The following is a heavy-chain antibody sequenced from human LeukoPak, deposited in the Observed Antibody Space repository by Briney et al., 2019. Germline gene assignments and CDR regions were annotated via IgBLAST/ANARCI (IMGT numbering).Heavy chain of an antibody. J-gene: IGHJ4*02. D-gene: IGHD3-22*01. V-gene: IGHV3-9*01. Sequence: GGSLRLSCAASGFTFDDYAMHWVRQAPGKGLEWDSGISWNSGSIGYADSVKGRFTISRDNAKNSLYLQMNSLRAEDTALYYCAKSNYYDSSGYYDYWGQGTLVTVSS. CDR1: GFTFDDYA. CDR2: ISWNSGSI. CDR3: AKSNYYDSSGYYDY.